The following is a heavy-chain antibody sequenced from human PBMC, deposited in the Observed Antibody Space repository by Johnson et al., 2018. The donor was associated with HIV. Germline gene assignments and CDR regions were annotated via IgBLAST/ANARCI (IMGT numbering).Heavy chain of an antibody. Sequence: QVQLVESGGGVVQPGRSLRLSCAASGFTFSSYAMHWVRQAPGKGLEWVAVISYDENNKVYADSVKGRFTISRDNSKNTLYLQMNSLRAEDTAVFYCARATTSKDHAFDIWGQGTMVTVSS. CDR3: ARATTSKDHAFDI. V-gene: IGHV3-30*14. CDR2: ISYDENNK. CDR1: GFTFSSYA. J-gene: IGHJ3*02. D-gene: IGHD1-14*01.